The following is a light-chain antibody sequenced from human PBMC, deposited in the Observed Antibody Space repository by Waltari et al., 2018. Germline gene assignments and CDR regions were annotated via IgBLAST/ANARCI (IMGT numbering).Light chain of an antibody. CDR3: QTGGHGTWV. CDR2: VNSDGSH. Sequence: QLVLTQSPSASASLGASVKITCTLTSGHSSAIIAWTQQQPEKGPRYLMKVNSDGSHSKGDEIPDRFSGSSSGAERYLTISSLQSEDEADYYCQTGGHGTWVFGGGTKLTVL. V-gene: IGLV4-69*01. J-gene: IGLJ3*02. CDR1: SGHSSAI.